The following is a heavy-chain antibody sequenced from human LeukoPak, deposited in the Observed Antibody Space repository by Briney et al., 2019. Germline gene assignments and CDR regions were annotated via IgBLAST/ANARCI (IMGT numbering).Heavy chain of an antibody. J-gene: IGHJ4*02. V-gene: IGHV3-43*02. CDR1: GFTFDDYA. D-gene: IGHD6-19*01. CDR3: AKGISVTVADPFDY. CDR2: ISGDGGST. Sequence: GGSLRLSCAASGFTFDDYAMHWVRQTPGKGLEWVSLISGDGGSTYYAESVKGRFTISRDNSKNSLYLQMNSLRSEDTALYYCAKGISVTVADPFDYWGQGTLVTASS.